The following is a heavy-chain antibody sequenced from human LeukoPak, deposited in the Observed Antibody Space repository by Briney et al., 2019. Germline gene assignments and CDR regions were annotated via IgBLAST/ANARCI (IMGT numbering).Heavy chain of an antibody. Sequence: GASVKVSCKVSGGSFSTYGISWVRQTPGQGLEWMGELIPTFGTPDYAQQFQGRVTITADESTSAAYMELSSLRSEDTAVYYCARVKAFFGGTEATAAYYFDYWGQGTLLTVSS. CDR2: LIPTFGTP. CDR1: GGSFSTYG. J-gene: IGHJ4*02. D-gene: IGHD3-16*01. CDR3: ARVKAFFGGTEATAAYYFDY. V-gene: IGHV1-69*13.